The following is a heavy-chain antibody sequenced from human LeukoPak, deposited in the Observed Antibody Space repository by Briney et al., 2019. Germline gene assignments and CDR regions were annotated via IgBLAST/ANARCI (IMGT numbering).Heavy chain of an antibody. CDR1: GFIFSNYG. J-gene: IGHJ4*02. Sequence: GGSLRLSCAASGFIFSNYGMRWVRQAPGKGLQWVAFIRYDGSNKYYADSVKGRFTISRDSSKNTLYLQMNSLRAEDTAVYYCAKDSPDSSGYYKLDYWGQGTLVTVSS. D-gene: IGHD3-22*01. CDR2: IRYDGSNK. CDR3: AKDSPDSSGYYKLDY. V-gene: IGHV3-30*02.